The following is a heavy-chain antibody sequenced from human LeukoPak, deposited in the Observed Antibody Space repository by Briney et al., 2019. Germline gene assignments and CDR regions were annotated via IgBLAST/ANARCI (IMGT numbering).Heavy chain of an antibody. Sequence: GGSLRLSCAASGFTFSRYIMNWVRQAPGKGLEWVANIKQDGSEKYYVDSVKGRFTISRDNAKNSLYLQMNSLRAEDTAVYYCAKDRDIVLVPAANWGQGTLVTVSS. V-gene: IGHV3-7*03. CDR1: GFTFSRYI. CDR2: IKQDGSEK. J-gene: IGHJ4*02. CDR3: AKDRDIVLVPAAN. D-gene: IGHD2-2*01.